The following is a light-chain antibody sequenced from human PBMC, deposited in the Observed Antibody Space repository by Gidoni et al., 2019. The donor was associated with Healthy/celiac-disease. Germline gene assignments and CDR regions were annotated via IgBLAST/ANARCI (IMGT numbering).Light chain of an antibody. CDR2: DVS. V-gene: IGLV2-14*03. CDR1: SSDVGGYNY. J-gene: IGLJ1*01. CDR3: SSYTSSSTKV. Sequence: QPALTQPASVSGSPGQSITISCTGTSSDVGGYNYVSWYQQHPGKAPKLMIYDVSNRPSGVSKRFSGSKSGNTASLTISGLQAEDEADYYCSSYTSSSTKVFGTGTKVTV.